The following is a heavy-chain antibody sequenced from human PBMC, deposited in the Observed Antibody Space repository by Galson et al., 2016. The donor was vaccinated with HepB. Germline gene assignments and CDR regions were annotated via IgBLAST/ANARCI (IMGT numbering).Heavy chain of an antibody. CDR1: GYTFTSYA. CDR2: INAANGDT. J-gene: IGHJ4*02. Sequence: SVKVSCKASGYTFTSYAIHWVRQAPGQRLEWMGWINAANGDTKYSQKLQGRGTITWDTSANTAYMELSSLRSEDTAVYYCARGSSGTHYTFDYWGQGTLVTVPS. D-gene: IGHD3-10*01. V-gene: IGHV1-3*01. CDR3: ARGSSGTHYTFDY.